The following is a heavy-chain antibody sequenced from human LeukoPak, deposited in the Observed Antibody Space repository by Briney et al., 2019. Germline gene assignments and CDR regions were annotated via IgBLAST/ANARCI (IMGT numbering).Heavy chain of an antibody. CDR1: GLTFSSYA. CDR2: ISSSGGGT. D-gene: IGHD1-26*01. V-gene: IGHV3-23*01. Sequence: GGSLRLSCAASGLTFSSYAMSWVRQAPGKGLEWVSSISSSGGGTYYVDSVKGRFTISRDNSKNSLFLQMNNLRAEDTAVYYCSKRGAYYFDYWGQGTLVTVSS. J-gene: IGHJ4*02. CDR3: SKRGAYYFDY.